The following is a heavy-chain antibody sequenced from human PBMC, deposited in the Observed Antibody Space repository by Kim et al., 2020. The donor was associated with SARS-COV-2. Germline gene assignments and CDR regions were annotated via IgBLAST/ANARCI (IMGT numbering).Heavy chain of an antibody. CDR3: ARVKGVMQQRVVDY. V-gene: IGHV4-31*03. CDR1: GGSISSGGYY. Sequence: SETLSLTCTVSGGSISSGGYYWSWIRQHPGKGLEWIGYIYYSGSTHYNPPLKSRVTISVDTSKNNFSLKLSSVTAAATPVYYCARVKGVMQQRVVDYCGQGTVVSVSS. D-gene: IGHD6-13*01. CDR2: IYYSGST. J-gene: IGHJ4*02.